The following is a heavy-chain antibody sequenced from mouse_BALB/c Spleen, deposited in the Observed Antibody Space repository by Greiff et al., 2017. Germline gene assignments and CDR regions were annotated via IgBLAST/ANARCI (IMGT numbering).Heavy chain of an antibody. J-gene: IGHJ4*01. V-gene: IGHV5-12-1*01. D-gene: IGHD2-4*01. CDR3: ARQGMITCYYAMDY. Sequence: EVMLVESGGGLVKPGGSLKLSCAASGFAFSSSDMSWVRQTPEKRLEWVAYISSGGGSTYYPDTVKGRFTISRDNAKNTLYLQMSSLKSEDTAMYYCARQGMITCYYAMDYWGQGTSVTVSS. CDR1: GFAFSSSD. CDR2: ISSGGGST.